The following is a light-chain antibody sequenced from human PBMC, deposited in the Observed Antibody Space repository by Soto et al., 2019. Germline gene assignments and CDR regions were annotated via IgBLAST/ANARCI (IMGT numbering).Light chain of an antibody. Sequence: EIVLTQSPATLSLSPGETATLSCRASQIVSSYLAWYQQKPGQAPRLLIYDASNRATGIPARFSGSGSGTDFTLTISSLEPEDFAVYYCQQRSNWPGTFGQGTKV. J-gene: IGKJ1*01. V-gene: IGKV3-11*01. CDR1: QIVSSY. CDR2: DAS. CDR3: QQRSNWPGT.